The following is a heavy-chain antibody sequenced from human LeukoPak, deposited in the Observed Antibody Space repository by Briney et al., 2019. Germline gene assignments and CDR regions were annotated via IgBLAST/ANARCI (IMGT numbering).Heavy chain of an antibody. CDR3: APAAIGGSYYGMDV. D-gene: IGHD2-2*02. CDR1: GFTFSSYS. Sequence: GGSLRLSFAASGFTFSSYSMNWGRQAPGKGLEWVSSISSSGSSYKYYSDSVKGRFTISRDNAKSSLYLQMNSLRAEDTAVYYCAPAAIGGSYYGMDVWGQGTTVTVSS. J-gene: IGHJ6*02. V-gene: IGHV3-21*01. CDR2: ISSSGSSYK.